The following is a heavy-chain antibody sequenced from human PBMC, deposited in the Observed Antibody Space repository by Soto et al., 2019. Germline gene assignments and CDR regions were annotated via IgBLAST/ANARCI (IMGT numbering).Heavy chain of an antibody. CDR1: GFTFSDYY. Sequence: GGSLRLSCAASGFTFSDYYMSWIRQAPGKGLEWVSYISSSSSYTNYADSVKGRFTISRDNAKNSLYLQMNSLRAEDTAVYYCARGVGATNTRYDYWGQGTLVTVSS. CDR3: ARGVGATNTRYDY. D-gene: IGHD1-26*01. J-gene: IGHJ4*02. V-gene: IGHV3-11*06. CDR2: ISSSSSYT.